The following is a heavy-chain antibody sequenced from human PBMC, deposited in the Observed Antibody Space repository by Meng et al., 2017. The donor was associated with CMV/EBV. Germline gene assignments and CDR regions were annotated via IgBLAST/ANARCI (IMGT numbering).Heavy chain of an antibody. Sequence: GESLKISYAASGFTFSSYAMHWVRQAPGKGLEWVAVISYDGSNKYYADSVKGRFTISRDDSKNTLYLQMNSLRAEDTAVYYCARDRSRYSSGWLLDYWGQGTLVTVSS. D-gene: IGHD6-19*01. J-gene: IGHJ4*02. CDR3: ARDRSRYSSGWLLDY. CDR2: ISYDGSNK. V-gene: IGHV3-30-3*01. CDR1: GFTFSSYA.